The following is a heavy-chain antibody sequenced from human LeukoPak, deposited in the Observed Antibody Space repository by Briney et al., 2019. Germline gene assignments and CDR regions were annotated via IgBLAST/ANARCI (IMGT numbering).Heavy chain of an antibody. J-gene: IGHJ3*02. V-gene: IGHV4-59*02. Sequence: SETLSLTCTVSGGSVSSYYWSWIRQPPGKGLEWIGYIYYGGSPNYNPSLKSRVTISVDRSKNQFSLKLSSVTAADTAVYYCASSSGSYAFDIWGQGTMVTVSS. CDR3: ASSSGSYAFDI. D-gene: IGHD3-10*01. CDR1: GGSVSSYY. CDR2: IYYGGSP.